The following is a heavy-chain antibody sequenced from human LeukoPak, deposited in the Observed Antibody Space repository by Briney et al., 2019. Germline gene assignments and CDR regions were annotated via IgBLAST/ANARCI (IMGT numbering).Heavy chain of an antibody. CDR2: ISHVGTT. CDR3: ARESLVQLWLLDY. D-gene: IGHD5-18*01. CDR1: GGSFSSY. J-gene: IGHJ4*02. Sequence: SETLSFTCAVYGGSFSSYWGWIRQPPGKGLEWIGEISHVGTTKYNPSFKSRVIISVDTSKNQFSLRVTSVTAADTAVYYCARESLVQLWLLDYWGQGTLVTVSS. V-gene: IGHV4-34*01.